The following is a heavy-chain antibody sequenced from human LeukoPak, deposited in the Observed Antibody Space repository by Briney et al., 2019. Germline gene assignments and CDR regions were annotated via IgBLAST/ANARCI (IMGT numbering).Heavy chain of an antibody. CDR3: ATRGITAARLDY. D-gene: IGHD1-20*01. CDR2: ISTSNGDK. V-gene: IGHV1-18*04. Sequence: ASVKVSCKASGSTFPSHAITWLRQAPGHGPEWMGWISTSNGDKNYVQNLQGRITLTIDTSTATADMELRSLRSHDTTVYYCATRGITAARLDYWGQGTLVTVSS. CDR1: GSTFPSHA. J-gene: IGHJ4*02.